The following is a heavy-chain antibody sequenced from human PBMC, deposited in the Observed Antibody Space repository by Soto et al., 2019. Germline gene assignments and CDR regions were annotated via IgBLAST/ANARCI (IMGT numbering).Heavy chain of an antibody. D-gene: IGHD3-22*01. CDR1: GVKISSYY. CDR2: IYYSGST. Sequence: TETLPLTYNGSGVKISSYYWSWIRQPQGKGLEWIGYIYYSGSTDYNPSLKSRVTISVDTSKNQFSLRLSSVTAADTAVYYCARTDYYYDVSGYAPDAFDIWGQGTMVTV. V-gene: IGHV4-59*01. CDR3: ARTDYYYDVSGYAPDAFDI. J-gene: IGHJ3*02.